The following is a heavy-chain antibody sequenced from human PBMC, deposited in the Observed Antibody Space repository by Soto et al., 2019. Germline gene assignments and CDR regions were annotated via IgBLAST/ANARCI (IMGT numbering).Heavy chain of an antibody. CDR3: ARHQPRGNDY. CDR1: GVPFTGFS. D-gene: IGHD3-10*01. J-gene: IGHJ4*02. V-gene: IGHV4-34*01. CDR2: INHSGST. Sequence: GSLSLSCAASGVPFTGFSASWVRPPPGKGLEWIGEINHSGSTNYNPSLKSRVTISVDTSKNQFSPKLSSVTAADTAVYYCARHQPRGNDYWGQGTLVTVS.